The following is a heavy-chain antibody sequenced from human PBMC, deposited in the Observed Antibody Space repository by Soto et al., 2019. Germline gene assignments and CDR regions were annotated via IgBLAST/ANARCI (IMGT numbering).Heavy chain of an antibody. Sequence: GGSLRLSCAASGFTFSSYAMSWVRQAPGKGLDWVSAISGSGGSTYYADSVKGRFTISRDNSKNTLYLQMNSLRAEDTAVYYCAKPTKLYSSSWPNFDYWGQGTLVTVSS. J-gene: IGHJ4*02. CDR1: GFTFSSYA. CDR2: ISGSGGST. CDR3: AKPTKLYSSSWPNFDY. D-gene: IGHD6-13*01. V-gene: IGHV3-23*01.